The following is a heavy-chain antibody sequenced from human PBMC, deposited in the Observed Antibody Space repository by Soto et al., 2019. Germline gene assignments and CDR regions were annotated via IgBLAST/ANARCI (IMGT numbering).Heavy chain of an antibody. Sequence: SPTLSLTCAISGDSVSSNSVAWNWIRQSPSRGLEWLGRTYYRSKWYNDSAVSVKSRIIINPDTPKNQFSLQLHSVTPEDTAVTDCARVWDYYDNSGYSYFFDYWAQGTLVTVSS. CDR1: GDSVSSNSVA. CDR3: ARVWDYYDNSGYSYFFDY. CDR2: TYYRSKWYN. J-gene: IGHJ4*02. D-gene: IGHD3-22*01. V-gene: IGHV6-1*01.